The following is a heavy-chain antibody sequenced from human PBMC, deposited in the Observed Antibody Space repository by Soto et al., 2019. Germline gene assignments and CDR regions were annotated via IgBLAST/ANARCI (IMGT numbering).Heavy chain of an antibody. Sequence: SCEASGFTFSSYGIHWVRQAPGKGLEWVAVISYDGSNKYYADSVKGRFTISRDNSKNTLYLQMNSLRAEDTAVYYCAKVSSSWPNDAFDIWGQGTMVTVSS. CDR1: GFTFSSYG. CDR3: AKVSSSWPNDAFDI. CDR2: ISYDGSNK. J-gene: IGHJ3*02. D-gene: IGHD6-13*01. V-gene: IGHV3-30*18.